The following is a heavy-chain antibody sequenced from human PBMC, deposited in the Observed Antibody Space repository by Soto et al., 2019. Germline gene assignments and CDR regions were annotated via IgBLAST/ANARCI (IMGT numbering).Heavy chain of an antibody. J-gene: IGHJ6*02. Sequence: QITLKESGPTLVKPTQTLTLTCTFSGFSLSTSGVGVGWIRPPPGKALEWLAPIYWDDDKRYSPSLKSTLTLTKHTSKTQVVVTMTSMDPVDTATYCCAHSAGFTMVRGSYGMDVWGQGTTVTVSS. CDR1: GFSLSTSGVG. D-gene: IGHD3-10*01. V-gene: IGHV2-5*02. CDR2: IYWDDDK. CDR3: AHSAGFTMVRGSYGMDV.